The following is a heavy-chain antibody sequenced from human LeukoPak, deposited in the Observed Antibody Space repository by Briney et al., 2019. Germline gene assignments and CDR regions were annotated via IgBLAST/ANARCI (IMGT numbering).Heavy chain of an antibody. J-gene: IGHJ4*02. CDR2: IHNYETTE. V-gene: IGHV3-30*02. Sequence: GGSLTLSCAASGFTFSSFGMRWVRQTPGKGLEWVTFIHNYETTEYYADSVKGRFTISRDNSKNTVYLQMNSLRVEDAAVYYCAKDDPTGRYLWGQGTLVTVSS. D-gene: IGHD1-26*01. CDR3: AKDDPTGRYL. CDR1: GFTFSSFG.